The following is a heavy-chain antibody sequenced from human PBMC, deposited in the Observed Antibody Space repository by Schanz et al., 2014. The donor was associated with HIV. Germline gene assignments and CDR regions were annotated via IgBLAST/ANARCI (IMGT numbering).Heavy chain of an antibody. CDR1: ELHFTTYW. J-gene: IGHJ6*02. Sequence: VQLVESGGGLVQPGGSLRLSCVVSELHFTTYWMTWVRQAPGKGLEWVANIKQDGSEKYYVDSVKGRFTISRDNPKTSLYLQMSSLRAEDTAVYFCARDYYYSIDVWGQGTTVIVSS. V-gene: IGHV3-7*01. CDR3: ARDYYYSIDV. CDR2: IKQDGSEK.